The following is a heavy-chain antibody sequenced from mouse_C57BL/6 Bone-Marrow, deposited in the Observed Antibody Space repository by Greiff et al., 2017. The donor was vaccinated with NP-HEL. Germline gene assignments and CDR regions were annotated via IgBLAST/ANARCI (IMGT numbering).Heavy chain of an antibody. Sequence: EVKVVESGGGLVTAGGSLKLSCAASGFTFSDYGMHWVRQAPEKGLEWVAYISSGSSTIYYADTVKGRFTISRDNAKNTLFLQMTSLRSEDTAMYYCARRYRGLYYYAMDYWGQGTSVTVSS. CDR2: ISSGSSTI. J-gene: IGHJ4*01. V-gene: IGHV5-17*01. D-gene: IGHD2-12*01. CDR1: GFTFSDYG. CDR3: ARRYRGLYYYAMDY.